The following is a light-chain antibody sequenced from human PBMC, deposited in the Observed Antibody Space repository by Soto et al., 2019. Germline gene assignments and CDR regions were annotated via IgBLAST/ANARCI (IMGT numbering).Light chain of an antibody. CDR2: GAS. Sequence: EIVMTQSPATLSVSPGERATLSCRASESTNNYLAWYQQKPGQAPRLLIDGASTRAAGILPRFSGSGSGTEFTLTISSLQSEDFAVYYCQQYNKWPLTFGGGTKVEIK. V-gene: IGKV3-15*01. J-gene: IGKJ4*01. CDR3: QQYNKWPLT. CDR1: ESTNNY.